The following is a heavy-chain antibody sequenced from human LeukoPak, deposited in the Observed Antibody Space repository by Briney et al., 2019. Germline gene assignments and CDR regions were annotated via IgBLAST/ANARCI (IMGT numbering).Heavy chain of an antibody. J-gene: IGHJ4*02. Sequence: GGSLRLSCAASGFIFSDYSMGWVRQAPGKGLEWVSSITASRDQYHADSVKGRFTVSRDNAKSSVYLQMDSLRADDTAVYYCARDSYCPNDVCYDYWGQGVLVTVS. D-gene: IGHD2-8*01. CDR1: GFIFSDYS. CDR2: ITASRDQ. V-gene: IGHV3-21*06. CDR3: ARDSYCPNDVCYDY.